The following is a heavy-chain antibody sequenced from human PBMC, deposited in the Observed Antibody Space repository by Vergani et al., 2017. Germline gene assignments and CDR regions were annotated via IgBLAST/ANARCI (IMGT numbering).Heavy chain of an antibody. D-gene: IGHD6-6*01. Sequence: QVQLQQWGAGLLKPSETLSLTCAVYGGSFSGYYWSWIRQPAGKGLEWIGRIYTSESTNYNPSLKSRVTMSVVTSKNQFSLKLSSVTAADTAVYYCAREYSSSVGFLAYWGQGTLVTVSS. J-gene: IGHJ4*02. CDR2: IYTSEST. CDR3: AREYSSSVGFLAY. V-gene: IGHV4-59*10. CDR1: GGSFSGYY.